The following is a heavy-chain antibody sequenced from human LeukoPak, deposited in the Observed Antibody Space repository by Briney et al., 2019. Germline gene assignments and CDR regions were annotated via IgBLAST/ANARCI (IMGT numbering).Heavy chain of an antibody. CDR2: INPNSGGT. D-gene: IGHD2-15*01. V-gene: IGHV1-2*02. Sequence: ASVKVSCKASGYTFTGYYMHWVRQAPGQGLEWMGWINPNSGGTNYAQKFQGRVTMTRDTSISTAYMELSRLRSDDTAAYYCAKAPVTTCSGAYCYPFDYWSQGTLVTVSS. CDR1: GYTFTGYY. J-gene: IGHJ4*02. CDR3: AKAPVTTCSGAYCYPFDY.